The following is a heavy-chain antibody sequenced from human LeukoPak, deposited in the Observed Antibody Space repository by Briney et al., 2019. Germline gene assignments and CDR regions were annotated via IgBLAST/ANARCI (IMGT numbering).Heavy chain of an antibody. D-gene: IGHD5-18*01. V-gene: IGHV1-18*01. Sequence: PGESLKISCKGSGYSFTSYGISWVRQAPGQGLEWMGWISAYNGNTNYAQKLQGRVTMTTDTSTSTAYMELRSLRSDDTAVYYCAIHTRGYSYGYNWFDPWGQGTLVTVSS. J-gene: IGHJ5*02. CDR3: AIHTRGYSYGYNWFDP. CDR1: GYSFTSYG. CDR2: ISAYNGNT.